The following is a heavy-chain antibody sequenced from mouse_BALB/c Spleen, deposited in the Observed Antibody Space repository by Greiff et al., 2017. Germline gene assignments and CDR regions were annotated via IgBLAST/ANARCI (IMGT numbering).Heavy chain of an antibody. CDR1: GYTFTSYY. J-gene: IGHJ2*01. Sequence: QVQLKQSGPELVKPGASVRISCKASGYTFTSYYIHWVKQRPGQGLEWIGWIYPGNVNTKYNEKFKGKATLTADKSSSTAYMQLSSLTSEDSAVYFCARENGYDDSFDYWGQGTTLTVSS. D-gene: IGHD2-2*01. CDR3: ARENGYDDSFDY. CDR2: IYPGNVNT. V-gene: IGHV1S56*01.